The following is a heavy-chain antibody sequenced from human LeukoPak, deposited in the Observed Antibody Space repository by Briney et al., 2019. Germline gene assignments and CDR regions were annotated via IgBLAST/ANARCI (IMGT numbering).Heavy chain of an antibody. D-gene: IGHD1-26*01. CDR2: IIPVFGTT. CDR1: GDIVSMYG. J-gene: IGHJ4*02. V-gene: IGHV1-69*13. Sequence: SVKVSCKTSGDIVSMYGIFWVRQAPGQGLEWMGGIIPVFGTTNYAQKFQGRVTITADGSTNTAYMELSSLGSEDTAVYFCATEGGRYFIEHWGQGTLVTVSS. CDR3: ATEGGRYFIEH.